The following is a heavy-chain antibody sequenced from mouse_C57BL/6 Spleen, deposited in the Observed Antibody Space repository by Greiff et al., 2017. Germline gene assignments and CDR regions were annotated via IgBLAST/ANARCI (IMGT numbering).Heavy chain of an antibody. J-gene: IGHJ3*01. Sequence: EVQRVESGGGLVKPGGSLKLSCAASGFTFSDYGMHWVRQAPEKGLEWVAYISSGSSTIYYADTVKGRFTISRDNAKNTLFLQMTSLRSEDTAMYYCAGGGSSYMAWFAYWGQGTLVTVSA. CDR2: ISSGSSTI. D-gene: IGHD1-1*01. CDR1: GFTFSDYG. CDR3: AGGGSSYMAWFAY. V-gene: IGHV5-17*01.